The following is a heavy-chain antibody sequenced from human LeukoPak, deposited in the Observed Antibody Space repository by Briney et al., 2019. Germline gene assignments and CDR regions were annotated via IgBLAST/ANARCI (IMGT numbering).Heavy chain of an antibody. CDR2: INPSGGST. D-gene: IGHD5-24*01. J-gene: IGHJ3*02. V-gene: IGHV1-46*01. CDR3: AAGRDGYNFAFDI. CDR1: GYAFTSYY. Sequence: ASVKVSCKASGYAFTSYYMHWVRQAPGQGLEWMGIINPSGGSTIYAQKFQGRVTMTRDMSTSTVYMELSSLRSEDTAVYYCAAGRDGYNFAFDIWGQGTMVTVSS.